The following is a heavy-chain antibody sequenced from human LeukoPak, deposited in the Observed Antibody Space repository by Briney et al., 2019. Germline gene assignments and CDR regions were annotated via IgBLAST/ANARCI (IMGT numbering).Heavy chain of an antibody. CDR2: INHSGST. V-gene: IGHV4-34*01. CDR1: GGSFSGYY. CDR3: ARGNYYDSRGVRRAASYFDY. J-gene: IGHJ4*02. D-gene: IGHD3-22*01. Sequence: NPSETLSLTCAVYGGSFSGYYWSWIRQPPGKGLEWIGEINHSGSTNYNPSLKSRVTISVDTSKNQFSLKLSSVTAADTAVYYCARGNYYDSRGVRRAASYFDYWGQGTLVTVSS.